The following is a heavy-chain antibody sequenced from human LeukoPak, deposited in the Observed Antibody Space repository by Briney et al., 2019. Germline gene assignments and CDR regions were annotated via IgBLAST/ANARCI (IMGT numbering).Heavy chain of an antibody. CDR2: IRYDGSNK. CDR1: GFTFSSHA. D-gene: IGHD3-22*01. V-gene: IGHV3-30*02. Sequence: PGGSLRLSCAASGFTFSSHAMHWVRQAPGKGLEWVAFIRYDGSNKYYADSVKGRFTISRDNSKNTLNLQMNSLRAEDTAVYYCAKDPTHYRVWDYYETIGLGYWGQGTLVTVSS. J-gene: IGHJ4*02. CDR3: AKDPTHYRVWDYYETIGLGY.